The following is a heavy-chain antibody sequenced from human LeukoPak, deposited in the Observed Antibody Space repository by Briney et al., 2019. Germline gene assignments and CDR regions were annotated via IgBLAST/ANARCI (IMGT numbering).Heavy chain of an antibody. V-gene: IGHV1-46*01. J-gene: IGHJ4*02. CDR2: INPSGGST. Sequence: ASVKVSCKASGYTFTSYYMHWVRQATGQGLEWMGIINPSGGSTSYAQKFQGRVTMTRDTSTSTVYMELSSLRSEDTAVYYCARVLNVEGGGDYWGQGTLVTVSS. D-gene: IGHD3-16*01. CDR1: GYTFTSYY. CDR3: ARVLNVEGGGDY.